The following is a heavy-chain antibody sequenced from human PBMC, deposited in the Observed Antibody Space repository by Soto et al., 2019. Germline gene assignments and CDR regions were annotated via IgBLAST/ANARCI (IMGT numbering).Heavy chain of an antibody. V-gene: IGHV3-64*04. CDR3: ARITQWLDTADAFDI. J-gene: IGHJ3*02. CDR2: VSTSGRST. D-gene: IGHD6-19*01. Sequence: GSLRISCSASCFIFRESTIYWVRQVPGKGLEAISAVSTSGRSTYYADSVKDRFTISRDNSKNTLYLQMNSLRAEDTAVYYCARITQWLDTADAFDIWGQGTMVTVSS. CDR1: CFIFREST.